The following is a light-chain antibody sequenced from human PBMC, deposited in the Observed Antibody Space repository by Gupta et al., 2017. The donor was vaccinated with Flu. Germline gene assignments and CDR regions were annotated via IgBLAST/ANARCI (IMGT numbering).Light chain of an antibody. CDR1: QSVGSS. CDR2: DAS. V-gene: IGKV3-11*01. J-gene: IGKJ5*01. CDR3: QQRSKWPVT. Sequence: EIVLTQSPSTLSLPPGERATLACRASQSVGSSLAWYEQKPGQAPRLLIFDASNRATGVPARFSGSGSGTDCTITISSLEPEDLAVYYCQQRSKWPVTIGQGTRLEIK.